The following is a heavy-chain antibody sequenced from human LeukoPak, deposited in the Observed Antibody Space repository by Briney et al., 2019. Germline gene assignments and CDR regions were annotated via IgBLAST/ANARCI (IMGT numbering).Heavy chain of an antibody. CDR3: ARGRFLYSSSSGYFDY. D-gene: IGHD6-6*01. CDR2: MNPNSGNT. CDR1: GYTFTSYD. V-gene: IGHV1-8*01. J-gene: IGHJ4*02. Sequence: ASVKVSCTASGYTFTSYDINWVRQATGQGLEWMGWMNPNSGNTGYAQKFQGRVTMTRNTSISTAYMELSSLRSEDTAVYYCARGRFLYSSSSGYFDYWGQGTLVTVSS.